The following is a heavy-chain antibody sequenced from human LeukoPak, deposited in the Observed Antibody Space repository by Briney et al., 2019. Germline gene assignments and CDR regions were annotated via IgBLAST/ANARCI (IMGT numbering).Heavy chain of an antibody. V-gene: IGHV3-30*18. CDR2: ISYDGSNK. D-gene: IGHD6-19*01. CDR1: GFTFSSYG. CDR3: AKGEPGPLAVAGRSYYYYGMDV. J-gene: IGHJ6*02. Sequence: GRSLRLSCAASGFTFSSYGMHWVRQAPGKGLEWVAVISYDGSNKYYADSVKGRFTISRDNSKNTLYLRMNSLRAEDTAVYYCAKGEPGPLAVAGRSYYYYGMDVWGQGTTVTVSS.